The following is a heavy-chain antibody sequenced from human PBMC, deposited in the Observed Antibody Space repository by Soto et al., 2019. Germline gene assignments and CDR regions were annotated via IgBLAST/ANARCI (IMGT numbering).Heavy chain of an antibody. CDR3: ARPRGTTPAVWYFDL. CDR1: GDFISSHY. V-gene: IGHV4-59*08. CDR2: VYYDWKT. D-gene: IGHD1-26*01. J-gene: IGHJ2*01. Sequence: QVQLQESGPGLVKPSETLSLTCTVSGDFISSHYWSWIRQPPGKGLEWIGYVYYDWKTDSNPSRKRRVTISMDTSKNQVSLSLTSVTAADTVVYYCARPRGTTPAVWYFDLWGRGTLVTVSS.